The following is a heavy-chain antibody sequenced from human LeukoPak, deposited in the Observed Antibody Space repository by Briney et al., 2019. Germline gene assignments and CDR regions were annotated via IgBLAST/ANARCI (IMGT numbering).Heavy chain of an antibody. J-gene: IGHJ6*03. CDR3: ASMRSRELYYYYMDV. CDR1: GGTFSSNA. Sequence: GASVKVSCKASGGTFSSNAISWVRQAPGQGLEWMGGIIPIFGTANYAQKFQGRVTITTDESTSTAYMELSSLRSEDTAVYYCASMRSRELYYYYMDVWGKGTTVTVSS. D-gene: IGHD1-26*01. V-gene: IGHV1-69*05. CDR2: IIPIFGTA.